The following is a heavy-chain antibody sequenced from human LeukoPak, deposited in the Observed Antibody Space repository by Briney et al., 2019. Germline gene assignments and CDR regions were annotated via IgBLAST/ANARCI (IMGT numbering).Heavy chain of an antibody. J-gene: IGHJ4*02. CDR3: ATYVPTPRRGLDY. CDR2: IKLDGSEE. Sequence: GGSLRLSCAASGFTFSNYYMTWVRQAPGKGLEWVARIKLDGSEESYVDSVKGRFTISRDSAKNSLSLQMTSLRAEDTAVYYCATYVPTPRRGLDYWGQGTLVTVSS. CDR1: GFTFSNYY. D-gene: IGHD3-10*01. V-gene: IGHV3-7*01.